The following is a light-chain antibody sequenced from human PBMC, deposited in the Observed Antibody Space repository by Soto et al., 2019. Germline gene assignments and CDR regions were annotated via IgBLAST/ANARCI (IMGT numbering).Light chain of an antibody. CDR1: QSISSTS. V-gene: IGKV3-20*01. Sequence: EIVLTQSPGILSLSPGERATLSCRASQSISSTSLAWYQQKPGQAPRLLIYGASSRATGMPDRFSGSGSGTEFTLTIRRLEPEDFAVFYCQQYGRTPLTFGQGTKVEI. CDR3: QQYGRTPLT. J-gene: IGKJ1*01. CDR2: GAS.